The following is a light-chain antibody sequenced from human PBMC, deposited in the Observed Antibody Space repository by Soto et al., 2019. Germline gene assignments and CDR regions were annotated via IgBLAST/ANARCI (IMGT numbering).Light chain of an antibody. CDR1: QGISNY. CDR3: QRYDSAPRT. CDR2: AAS. J-gene: IGKJ3*01. V-gene: IGKV1-27*01. Sequence: DVQMTQSPSSLSASVGDRVTITCRASQGISNYLAWYQQKSGKVPRLLIYAASTLQSGVPSRFSGSGSGSDFTLTISSLQPEDVATYYCQRYDSAPRTVGPGTKVDIK.